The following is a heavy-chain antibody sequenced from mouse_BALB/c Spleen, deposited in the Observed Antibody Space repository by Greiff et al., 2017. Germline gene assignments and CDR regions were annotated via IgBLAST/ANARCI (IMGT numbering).Heavy chain of an antibody. CDR2: IWAGGST. D-gene: IGHD1-1*01. J-gene: IGHJ3*01. CDR1: GFSLTSYG. V-gene: IGHV2-9*02. CDR3: ARDAYYYGSSYGFFAY. Sequence: VQGVESGPGLVAPSQSLSITCTVSGFSLTSYGVHWVRQPPGKGLEWLGVIWAGGSTNYNSALMSRLSISKDNSKSQVFLKMNSLQTDDTAMYYCARDAYYYGSSYGFFAYWGQGTLVTVSA.